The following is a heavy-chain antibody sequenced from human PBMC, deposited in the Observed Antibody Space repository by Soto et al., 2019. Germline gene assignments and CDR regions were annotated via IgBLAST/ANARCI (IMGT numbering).Heavy chain of an antibody. CDR2: IYYSGST. V-gene: IGHV4-31*03. J-gene: IGHJ6*02. CDR1: GGSISSGGYY. CDR3: ARDQWHYYYYGMDV. Sequence: QVQLQESGPGLVKPSQTLSLTCTVSGGSISSGGYYWSWIRQHPGKGLEWIGYIYYSGSTYYNPSLKSRVTISVDTSKNQFALKLSSVTAADPAVYYCARDQWHYYYYGMDVWGQGTTVTVSS. D-gene: IGHD6-19*01.